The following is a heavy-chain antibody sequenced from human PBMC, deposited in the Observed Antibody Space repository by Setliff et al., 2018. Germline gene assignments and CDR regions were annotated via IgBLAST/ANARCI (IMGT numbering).Heavy chain of an antibody. CDR2: IDPEDGKT. J-gene: IGHJ4*02. CDR1: GYTFTDDH. CDR3: AFRRGYIYGLDN. Sequence: ASVKVSCKASGYTFTDDHMYWVKQAPGKGLEWMGRIDPEDGKTVCAEKFQGRVIISADTSIDTVYLEIDSLRSEDTAVYYCAFRRGYIYGLDNWGQGTLVTVSS. V-gene: IGHV1-69-2*01. D-gene: IGHD5-18*01.